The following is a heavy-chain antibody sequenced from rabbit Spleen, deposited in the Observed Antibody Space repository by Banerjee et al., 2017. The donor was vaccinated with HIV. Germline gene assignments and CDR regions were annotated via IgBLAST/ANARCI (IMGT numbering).Heavy chain of an antibody. D-gene: IGHD1-1*01. CDR3: ARDSSSSFSSYGMDL. J-gene: IGHJ6*01. CDR2: IDTGSSGFT. CDR1: GVSFSFSSY. V-gene: IGHV1S45*01. Sequence: QQQLEESGGGLVKPGGTLTLTCKASGVSFSFSSYMCWVRQAPGKGLEWIACIDTGSSGFTYFATWAKGRFTISKTSSTTVTLQMTGLTAADTATYFCARDSSSSFSSYGMDLWGPGTLVTVS.